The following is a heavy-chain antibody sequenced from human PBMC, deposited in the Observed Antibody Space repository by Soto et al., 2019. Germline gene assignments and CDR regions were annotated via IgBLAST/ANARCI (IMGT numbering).Heavy chain of an antibody. CDR2: IKGKTDGGTT. Sequence: GGSLRLSCAASGFTFSNAWMSWVRQAPGKGLEWVGRIKGKTDGGTTDYAAPVKGRFTISREDSKNTLYLQMNSLKTEDTAVYYCTTELTPSDYWGQGTLVTVSS. V-gene: IGHV3-15*01. D-gene: IGHD3-9*01. CDR1: GFTFSNAW. CDR3: TTELTPSDY. J-gene: IGHJ4*02.